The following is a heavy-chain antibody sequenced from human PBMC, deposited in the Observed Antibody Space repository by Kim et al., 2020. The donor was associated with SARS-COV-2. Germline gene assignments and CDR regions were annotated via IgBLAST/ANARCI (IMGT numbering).Heavy chain of an antibody. D-gene: IGHD1-26*01. J-gene: IGHJ4*02. V-gene: IGHV5-51*01. CDR2: IYPGDSDT. CDR3: ARPYSGSHYYFDY. Sequence: GESLKISCKGSGYRFTSYWIGWVRQTPGTGLEWMGIIYPGDSDTKYSPSFQGQVTISADKSTSTAYLQWSSLKASDTAMYFCARPYSGSHYYFDYWGQGPQVNVSS. CDR1: GYRFTSYW.